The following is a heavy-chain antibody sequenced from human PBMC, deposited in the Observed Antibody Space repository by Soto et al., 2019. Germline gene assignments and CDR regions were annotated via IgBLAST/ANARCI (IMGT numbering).Heavy chain of an antibody. V-gene: IGHV3-30-3*01. CDR2: ISYDGSNK. Sequence: QVQLVESGGGVVQPGRSLRLSCAASGFTFSSYAMHWVRQAPGKGLEGVAVISYDGSNKYYADSVKGRFTISRDNSKNTLYLQMNSLRAEDTAVYYCARDPLWGTAMVLWYFDRWGRGTLVTVSS. CDR1: GFTFSSYA. D-gene: IGHD5-18*01. J-gene: IGHJ2*01. CDR3: ARDPLWGTAMVLWYFDR.